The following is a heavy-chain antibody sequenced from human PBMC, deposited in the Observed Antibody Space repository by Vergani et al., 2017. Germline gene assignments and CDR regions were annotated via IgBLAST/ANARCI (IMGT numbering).Heavy chain of an antibody. J-gene: IGHJ4*02. CDR1: GFTLRNYD. Sequence: QVQLVESGGGVVQRGGSLRLSCATSGFTLRNYDMQWIRQGPGKGLEFVAFIQFDGSNQYYAASVKGRFTLSRDLSKNTLYLQMNSLRTDDTATYYCAKHFRGWGIDYWGQGTQVIVSS. CDR3: AKHFRGWGIDY. CDR2: IQFDGSNQ. D-gene: IGHD3-16*01. V-gene: IGHV3-30*02.